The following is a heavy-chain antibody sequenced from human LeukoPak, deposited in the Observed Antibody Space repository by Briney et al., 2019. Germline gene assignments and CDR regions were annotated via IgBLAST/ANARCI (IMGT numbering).Heavy chain of an antibody. V-gene: IGHV4-34*01. CDR3: ARVKYSSPNYYYYYYMDV. CDR1: GGSFSGYY. D-gene: IGHD6-6*01. J-gene: IGHJ6*03. Sequence: PSETLSLTCAVYGGSFSGYYWSWIRQPPGKGLEWIGEINHSGSTNYNPSLKSRVTIPVDTSKNQFSLKLSSVTAADTAVYYCARVKYSSPNYYYYYYMDVWGKGTTVTVSS. CDR2: INHSGST.